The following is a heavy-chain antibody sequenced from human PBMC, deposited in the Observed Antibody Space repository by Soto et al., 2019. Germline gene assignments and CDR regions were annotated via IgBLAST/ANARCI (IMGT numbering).Heavy chain of an antibody. CDR2: IRSKAYGGTT. D-gene: IGHD6-19*01. V-gene: IGHV3-49*03. J-gene: IGHJ4*02. Sequence: PGGSQRLSSTASGVTFRDYAMSWFRQAPGKGLEWVGFIRSKAYGGTTEYAASVTGRFTISRDDSKSIAYLQMNSLKTEDTALYYCSRAISSGWYGIPDYWGQGTLVTVSS. CDR1: GVTFRDYA. CDR3: SRAISSGWYGIPDY.